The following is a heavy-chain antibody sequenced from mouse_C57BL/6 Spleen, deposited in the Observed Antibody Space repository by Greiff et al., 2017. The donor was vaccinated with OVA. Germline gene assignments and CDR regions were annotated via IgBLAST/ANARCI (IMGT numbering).Heavy chain of an antibody. J-gene: IGHJ4*01. CDR3: ARGYGSSYYAMDY. V-gene: IGHV5-16*01. D-gene: IGHD1-1*01. Sequence: EVKLQESEGGLVQPGSSMKLSCTASGFTFSDYYMAWVRQVPEKGLEWVANINYDGSSTYYLDSLKSRFIISRDKAKNILYLQMRSLKSEDTATDYCARGYGSSYYAMDYWGQGTSVTVSS. CDR2: INYDGSST. CDR1: GFTFSDYY.